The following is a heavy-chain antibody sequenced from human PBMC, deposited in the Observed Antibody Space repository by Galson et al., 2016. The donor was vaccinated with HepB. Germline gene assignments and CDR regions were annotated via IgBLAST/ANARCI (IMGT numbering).Heavy chain of an antibody. CDR3: ARAPGRRTVRRKGLRLKEEWGESTPINRFDP. Sequence: APGQRLEWMGWINGGNGDTRYSQKFQGRITITRDTSATTVYLELSSLTSEDTAVYYCARAPGRRTVRRKGLRLKEEWGESTPINRFDPWGQGTLVTVSS. D-gene: IGHD3-3*01. J-gene: IGHJ5*02. V-gene: IGHV1-3*01. CDR2: INGGNGDT.